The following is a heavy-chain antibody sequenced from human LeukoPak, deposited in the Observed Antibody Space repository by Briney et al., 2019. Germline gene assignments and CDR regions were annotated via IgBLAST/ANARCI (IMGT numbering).Heavy chain of an antibody. CDR3: ATTISSWYDYFDY. D-gene: IGHD6-13*01. CDR2: INYSGST. CDR1: GGSISSSSYY. J-gene: IGHJ4*02. V-gene: IGHV4-39*01. Sequence: SETLSLTCTVSGGSISSSSYYWGWIRQPPGKGLEWIVRINYSGSTYYNPSLKSRLTTSVDTSKNQFSLKLSSVTAADTAVYYCATTISSWYDYFDYWGQGTLVTVSS.